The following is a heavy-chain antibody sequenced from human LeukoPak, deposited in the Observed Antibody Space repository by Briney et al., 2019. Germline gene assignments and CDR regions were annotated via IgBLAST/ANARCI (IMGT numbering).Heavy chain of an antibody. V-gene: IGHV3-48*04. CDR1: GFSFSSYS. CDR3: ARRYGGYDFFDY. J-gene: IGHJ4*01. D-gene: IGHD5-12*01. Sequence: PGGSLRLSCAASGFSFSSYSMNWVRQAPGKGLEWISYITSGSITIYYADSVKGRFTISRDNAKNSLFLQMNSLRAEDTAVYYCARRYGGYDFFDYWGQGTLVTVSS. CDR2: ITSGSITI.